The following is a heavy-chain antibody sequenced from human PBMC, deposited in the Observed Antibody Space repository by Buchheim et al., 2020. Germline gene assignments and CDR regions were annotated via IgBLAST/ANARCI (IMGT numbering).Heavy chain of an antibody. D-gene: IGHD3-10*01. CDR3: ARPPRWGGGELPFDY. J-gene: IGHJ4*01. V-gene: IGHV3-11*01. CDR1: GFMFSDLY. Sequence: QVQLVESGGGLVKPGGSLRLSCVASGFMFSDLYMNWIRQAPGKGLEHISYISGSGNTIYYADSVKGRFTISRDNAKNSLYLQMNSLRVEDTAVYYCARPPRWGGGELPFDYWGQGTL. CDR2: ISGSGNTI.